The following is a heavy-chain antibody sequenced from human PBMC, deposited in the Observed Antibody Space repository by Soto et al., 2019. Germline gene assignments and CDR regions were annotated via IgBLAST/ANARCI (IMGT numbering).Heavy chain of an antibody. D-gene: IGHD2-2*01. Sequence: KPSETLSLTCTVSGGSISSYYWNWIRQPPGKGLEWIGFIYYSGSTKYNPPLKSRVTISVDTSKNQFSLNLSSVTAADTAVYYCARAEPSYLMPYFDHWGQGTLVTVSS. CDR1: GGSISSYY. CDR2: IYYSGST. V-gene: IGHV4-59*01. J-gene: IGHJ4*02. CDR3: ARAEPSYLMPYFDH.